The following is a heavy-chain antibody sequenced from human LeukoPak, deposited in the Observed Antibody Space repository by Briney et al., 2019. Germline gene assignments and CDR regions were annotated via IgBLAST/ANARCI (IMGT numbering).Heavy chain of an antibody. CDR2: IKQDGGTK. D-gene: IGHD2-8*02. V-gene: IGHV3-7*03. J-gene: IGHJ4*02. Sequence: PGGSLRLSCVASGFTFSNSWMAWVRQAPGKGLEWVANIKQDGGTKHYADSRRGRFTISRENPKNSLYLQMNSLRSDDTALYYCARDTVGSLDYWGQGILVTVAS. CDR1: GFTFSNSW. CDR3: ARDTVGSLDY.